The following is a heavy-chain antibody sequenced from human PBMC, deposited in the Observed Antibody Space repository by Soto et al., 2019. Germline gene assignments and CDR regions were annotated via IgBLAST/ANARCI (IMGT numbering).Heavy chain of an antibody. J-gene: IGHJ6*02. D-gene: IGHD5-18*01. Sequence: PGGSLRLSCAASGFTFSSYSMNWVRQAPGKGLEWVSYISSSSSTIYYADSVKGRFTISRDNAKNSLYLQMNSLRDEDTAVYYCARDQDTAMVSPYYYYGMDAWGQGTTVTVSS. CDR2: ISSSSSTI. CDR3: ARDQDTAMVSPYYYYGMDA. CDR1: GFTFSSYS. V-gene: IGHV3-48*02.